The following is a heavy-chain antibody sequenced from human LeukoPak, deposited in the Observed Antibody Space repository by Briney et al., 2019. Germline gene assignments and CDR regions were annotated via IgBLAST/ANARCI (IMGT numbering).Heavy chain of an antibody. CDR2: INPNSGGT. CDR3: AREPVEMATSYAFDI. Sequence: GASVKVSCKASGYTFTGYYMHWVRQAPGQGLEWMGWINPNSGGTNYAQKFQGRVTITADKSTSTAYMELSSLRSEDTAVYYCAREPVEMATSYAFDIWGQGTMVTVSS. V-gene: IGHV1-2*02. D-gene: IGHD5-24*01. J-gene: IGHJ3*02. CDR1: GYTFTGYY.